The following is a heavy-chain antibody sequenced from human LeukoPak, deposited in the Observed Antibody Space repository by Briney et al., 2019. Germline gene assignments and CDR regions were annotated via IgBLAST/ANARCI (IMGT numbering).Heavy chain of an antibody. CDR1: GGSIRSYY. D-gene: IGHD6-13*01. J-gene: IGHJ4*02. V-gene: IGHV4-4*09. CDR3: ARHSEAAGTCDY. Sequence: SETLSLTCTVSGGSIRSYYWSWIRQPPGKGLEWIAYIYASGSTNYNPSLKSRVTISVDTSKNQFSLKLSSVTAADTAVYYCARHSEAAGTCDYWGQGTLVTVSS. CDR2: IYASGST.